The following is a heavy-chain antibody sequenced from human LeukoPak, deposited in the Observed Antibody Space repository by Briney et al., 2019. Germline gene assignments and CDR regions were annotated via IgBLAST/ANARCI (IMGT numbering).Heavy chain of an antibody. J-gene: IGHJ6*02. D-gene: IGHD3-3*01. CDR3: ARGNYDFWSGYYASYMDV. CDR1: GGSISSGGYY. Sequence: SETLSLTCTVSGGSISSGGYYWSWIRQHPGKGLEWIGYIYYSGSTNYNPSLKSRVTISVDTSKNQFSLKLSSVIAADTAVYYCARGNYDFWSGYYASYMDVWGQGTTVTVSS. CDR2: IYYSGST. V-gene: IGHV4-61*08.